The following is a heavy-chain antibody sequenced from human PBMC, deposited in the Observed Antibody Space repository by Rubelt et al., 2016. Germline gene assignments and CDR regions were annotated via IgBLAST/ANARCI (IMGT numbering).Heavy chain of an antibody. CDR1: GFTFSSYE. Sequence: EVQLVESGGGLVQPGGSLRLSCAASGFTFSSYEMNWVRQAPGKGLEWVSYISSSGSTIYYAGPVKGRFTISRDNAKNSLYLQMNSLRAEDTAVYYCARSDIVATITDYWGQGTLVTVSS. J-gene: IGHJ4*02. CDR3: ARSDIVATITDY. D-gene: IGHD5-12*01. V-gene: IGHV3-48*03. CDR2: ISSSGSTI.